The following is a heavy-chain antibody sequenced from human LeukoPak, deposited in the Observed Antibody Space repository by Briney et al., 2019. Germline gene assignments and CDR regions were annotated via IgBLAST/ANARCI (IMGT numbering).Heavy chain of an antibody. D-gene: IGHD5-18*01. CDR2: IYYSGST. J-gene: IGHJ5*02. Sequence: SETLSLTCTVSGGSISSSSYYWGWIRQPPGKGLEWIGSIYYSGSTYYNPSLKSRVTISVDTSKNQFSLKLSSVTAADTAVYYCASDGYSFENWFDPWGQGTLVTVSS. CDR1: GGSISSSSYY. V-gene: IGHV4-39*01. CDR3: ASDGYSFENWFDP.